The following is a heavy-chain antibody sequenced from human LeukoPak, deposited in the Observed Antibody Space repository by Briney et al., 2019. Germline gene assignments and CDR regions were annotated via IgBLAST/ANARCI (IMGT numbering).Heavy chain of an antibody. CDR2: IKSKTDGGTT. D-gene: IGHD1-26*01. CDR3: TTGWELLGIRLDY. J-gene: IGHJ4*02. V-gene: IGHV3-15*01. CDR1: GFTFRNYG. Sequence: GGSLRLSCAASGFTFRNYGMNWVRQAPGKGLEWVGRIKSKTDGGTTDYAAPVKGRFTISRDDSKNTLYLQMNSLKTEDTAVYYCTTGWELLGIRLDYWGQGTLVTVSS.